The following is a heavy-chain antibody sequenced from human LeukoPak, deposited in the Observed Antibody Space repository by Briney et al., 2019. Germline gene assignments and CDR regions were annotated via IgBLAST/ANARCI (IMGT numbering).Heavy chain of an antibody. Sequence: PGGSLRLSCAASGFTFDDYAMHWVRQAPGKGLEWVSGISWQGGSVAYADSVRGRFTISRDNVKNSLYLQMNSLRPEDTAFYYCAKPGPYCSGLTCQNNWFDPWGQGTLVTVSS. CDR2: ISWQGGSV. V-gene: IGHV3-9*01. D-gene: IGHD2-15*01. CDR1: GFTFDDYA. J-gene: IGHJ5*02. CDR3: AKPGPYCSGLTCQNNWFDP.